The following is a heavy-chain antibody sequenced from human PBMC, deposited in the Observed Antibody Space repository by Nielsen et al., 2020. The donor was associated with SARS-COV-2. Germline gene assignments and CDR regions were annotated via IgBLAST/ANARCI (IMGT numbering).Heavy chain of an antibody. CDR1: GFTFSSYS. D-gene: IGHD2-2*01. Sequence: GESLKISCAASGFTFSSYSMNWVRQAPGKGLEWVSYISSSSSTIYYADSVKGRFTISRDNAKNSLYLQMNSLRDEDTAVYYCARELVVPAAMVYYYYYYGMDVWGQGTTVTVSS. CDR3: ARELVVPAAMVYYYYYYGMDV. J-gene: IGHJ6*02. CDR2: ISSSSSTI. V-gene: IGHV3-48*02.